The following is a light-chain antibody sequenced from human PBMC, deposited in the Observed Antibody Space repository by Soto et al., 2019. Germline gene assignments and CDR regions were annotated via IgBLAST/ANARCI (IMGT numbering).Light chain of an antibody. Sequence: DSQMTQAPSSMCASVGDRVTITRRASQYIRNDLGWYQQKPGKAPKRLIYAASSLQSGVPSRFSGSGSGTEFTLTISSLQPEDYATYYCLQHNVYPPTFGQGTKVEV. V-gene: IGKV1-17*01. CDR3: LQHNVYPPT. J-gene: IGKJ1*01. CDR1: QYIRND. CDR2: AAS.